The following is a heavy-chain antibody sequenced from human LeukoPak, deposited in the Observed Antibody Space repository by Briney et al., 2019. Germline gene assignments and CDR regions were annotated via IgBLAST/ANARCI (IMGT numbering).Heavy chain of an antibody. CDR3: ARGWASEAFDY. Sequence: PGGSLRLSCAASGFTFSSYSINWVRQAPGRGLEWVSSISSSSSYIYYADSVKGRFTISRDNAKNSLYLQMDSLRAEDTAVYYCARGWASEAFDYWGQGTLVTVSS. J-gene: IGHJ4*02. D-gene: IGHD1-26*01. CDR1: GFTFSSYS. V-gene: IGHV3-21*01. CDR2: ISSSSSYI.